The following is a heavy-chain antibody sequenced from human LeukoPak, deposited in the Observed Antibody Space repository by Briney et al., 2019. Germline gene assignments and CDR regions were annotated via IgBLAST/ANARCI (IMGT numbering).Heavy chain of an antibody. D-gene: IGHD6-13*01. CDR2: ISYDGSNK. CDR3: ARRAAAGTPYYYYYGMDV. Sequence: GRSLRLSCAASGFTFSSYAMHWVRQAPGKGLEWVAVISYDGSNKYYADSVKGRFTISRDNSKNTLYLQMNSLRAEDTAVYYCARRAAAGTPYYYYYGMDVWGQGTTVTVSS. V-gene: IGHV3-30-3*01. J-gene: IGHJ6*02. CDR1: GFTFSSYA.